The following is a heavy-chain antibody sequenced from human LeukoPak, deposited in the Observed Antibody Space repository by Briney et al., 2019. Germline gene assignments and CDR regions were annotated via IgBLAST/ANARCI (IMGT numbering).Heavy chain of an antibody. CDR3: ARHRGIIVVVPAAGAGWFDP. D-gene: IGHD2-2*01. Sequence: PSETLSLTCTVSGGSISSSSYSWGWIRQPPGKGLEWIGSIYYSGSTYYNPSLKTRVTISVDTSKNQFSLKLSSVTAADTAVYYCARHRGIIVVVPAAGAGWFDPWGQGTLVTVSS. J-gene: IGHJ5*02. CDR2: IYYSGST. CDR1: GGSISSSSYS. V-gene: IGHV4-39*01.